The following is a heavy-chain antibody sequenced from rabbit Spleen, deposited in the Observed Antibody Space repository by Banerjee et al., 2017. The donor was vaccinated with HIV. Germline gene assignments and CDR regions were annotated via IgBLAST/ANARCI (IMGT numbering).Heavy chain of an antibody. CDR2: IEPIFGNT. D-gene: IGHD8-1*01. CDR1: GFDFSNYG. CDR3: ARDTASSFSSYGMDL. Sequence: QEQLVESGGGLVQPGGSLKLSCKASGFDFSNYGVSWVRQAPGKGLEWIGYIEPIFGNTYYANWAKGRFTISKTSSTTVTLQMTSLTAADTATYFCARDTASSFSSYGMDLWGPGTLVTVS. J-gene: IGHJ6*01. V-gene: IGHV1S39*01.